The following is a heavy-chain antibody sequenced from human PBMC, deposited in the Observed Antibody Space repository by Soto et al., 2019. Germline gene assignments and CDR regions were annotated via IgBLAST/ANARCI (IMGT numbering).Heavy chain of an antibody. CDR2: ISTYNGNT. V-gene: IGHV1-18*01. J-gene: IGHJ4*02. CDR3: AREMVRGVGSDY. Sequence: QVQLVQSGAEVKKPGASVKVSCKASGYTFTSYGISWVRQAPGQGLEWMGWISTYNGNTKYAQQLQGRVTMTLNTSTSTAYVELRSLRSDDTAVFYCAREMVRGVGSDYWGQGTLVTVSS. D-gene: IGHD3-10*01. CDR1: GYTFTSYG.